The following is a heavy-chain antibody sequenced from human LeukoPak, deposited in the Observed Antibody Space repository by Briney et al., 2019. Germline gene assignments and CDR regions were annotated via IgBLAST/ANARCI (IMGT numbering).Heavy chain of an antibody. CDR1: GGSISSYY. V-gene: IGHV4-59*01. CDR3: ARGPEIAARPYYFDY. J-gene: IGHJ4*02. CDR2: IYYSGST. D-gene: IGHD6-6*01. Sequence: SETLSLTCTVSGGSISSYYWSWIRQPPGKGLEWIGYIYYSGSTNYNPSLKSRVTISVDTSKNQFPLKLSSVTAADTAVYYCARGPEIAARPYYFDYWGQGTLVTVSS.